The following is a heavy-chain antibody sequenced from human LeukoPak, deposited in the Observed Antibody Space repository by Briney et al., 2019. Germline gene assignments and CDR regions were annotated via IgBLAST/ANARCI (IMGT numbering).Heavy chain of an antibody. V-gene: IGHV5-51*01. CDR1: GYSFTSYW. CDR3: ARRDPGRWFDP. CDR2: IYPGDSDT. Sequence: GGSLKISWKGSGYSFTSYWFGWVRQIPGKGLEWMGLIYPGDSDTRYSPSFQGTVTISADKNISNAHLKWSSPKASDTAMYYCARRDPGRWFDPWGQGTLVTVSS. J-gene: IGHJ5*02.